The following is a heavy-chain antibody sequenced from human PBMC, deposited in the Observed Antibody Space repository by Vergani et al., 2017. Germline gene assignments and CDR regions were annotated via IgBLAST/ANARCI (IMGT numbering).Heavy chain of an antibody. CDR2: ISGSGGST. CDR1: GFTFSSYA. D-gene: IGHD3-16*02. Sequence: EVQLLESGGGLVQPGGSLRLSCAASGFTFSSYAMSWVRQAPGKGLEWVSAISGSGGSTYYADSVKGRFTISRDNSKNTLYLQMNSLRAEETAVYYCAKDLTAVTVNDYWGQGTLVTVSS. J-gene: IGHJ4*02. CDR3: AKDLTAVTVNDY. V-gene: IGHV3-23*01.